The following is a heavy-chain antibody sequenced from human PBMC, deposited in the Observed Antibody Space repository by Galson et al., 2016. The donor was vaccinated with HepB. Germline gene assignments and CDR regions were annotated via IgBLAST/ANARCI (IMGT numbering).Heavy chain of an antibody. CDR2: ISYDGGNE. J-gene: IGHJ4*02. Sequence: SLRLSCAASGFTFSSYGMHWVRQAPGKGLEWVAVISYDGGNEYYAPSVKGRFTISRDNSQNTLYLQMNRLRAEDTAVYYCAKEANYYYNSGYYPDYWGQGTLVTVSS. V-gene: IGHV3-30*18. CDR1: GFTFSSYG. D-gene: IGHD3-22*01. CDR3: AKEANYYYNSGYYPDY.